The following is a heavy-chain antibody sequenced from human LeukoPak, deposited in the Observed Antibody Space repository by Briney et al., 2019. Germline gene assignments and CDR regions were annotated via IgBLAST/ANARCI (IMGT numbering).Heavy chain of an antibody. J-gene: IGHJ4*02. CDR1: AFTFSSYG. CDR3: AKDPHPFLPSGSYYFDY. V-gene: IGHV3-30*02. Sequence: GGSLRLSCAASAFTFSSYGMHWVRQAPGKGLEGVAFIRYDGSSKYYADYVKGRFTISRDNSKNTLYLQMNSLRAEDTAVYYCAKDPHPFLPSGSYYFDYWGQGTLVTVSS. CDR2: IRYDGSSK. D-gene: IGHD1-26*01.